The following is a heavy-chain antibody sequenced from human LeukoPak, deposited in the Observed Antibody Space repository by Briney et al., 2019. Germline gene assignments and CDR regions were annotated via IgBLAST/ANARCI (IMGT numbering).Heavy chain of an antibody. V-gene: IGHV3-7*01. J-gene: IGHJ4*02. CDR3: AREIVVVIGNFDY. CDR2: IKEDGGEE. Sequence: GGSLRLSCAVSGFTFSTYWMSWVSQAPGKGLEWVANIKEDGGEEYYVGSAKGRFTVSRDNAKNSLYLQMNSLRAEDTAVYYCAREIVVVIGNFDYWGQGTLVTVSS. CDR1: GFTFSTYW. D-gene: IGHD2-21*01.